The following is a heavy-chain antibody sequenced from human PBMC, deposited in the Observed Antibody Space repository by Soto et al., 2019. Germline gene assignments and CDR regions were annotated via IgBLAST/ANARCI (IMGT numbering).Heavy chain of an antibody. Sequence: SVKVSCKSSGGTFSSYSMSWVRQAPGQGLEWMGGIIPIFGTANYAQKFQGRVTITADKSTSTAYMELSSLRSEDTAVYYCARSLSTPGSSGSLSVFDIWGQGTMVTVSS. D-gene: IGHD3-22*01. CDR1: GGTFSSYS. CDR2: IIPIFGTA. J-gene: IGHJ3*02. V-gene: IGHV1-69*06. CDR3: ARSLSTPGSSGSLSVFDI.